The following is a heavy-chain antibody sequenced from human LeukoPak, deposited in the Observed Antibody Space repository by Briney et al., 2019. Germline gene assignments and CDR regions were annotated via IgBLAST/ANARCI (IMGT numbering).Heavy chain of an antibody. V-gene: IGHV3-23*01. D-gene: IGHD5-18*01. CDR1: GFTFNNYA. CDR3: ARDPGTAMADY. J-gene: IGHJ4*02. CDR2: ISGSDAGT. Sequence: HPGGSLRLSCAASGFTFNNYAMSWVRQAPGKGLEWVSAISGSDAGTYYADSVKGRFTISRDNSKNTLYLQMNSLRAEDTAVYYCARDPGTAMADYWGQGTLVTVSS.